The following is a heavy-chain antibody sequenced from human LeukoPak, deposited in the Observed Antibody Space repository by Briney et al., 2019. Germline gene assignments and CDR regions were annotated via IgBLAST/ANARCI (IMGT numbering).Heavy chain of an antibody. V-gene: IGHV4-34*01. CDR3: ARERQCGGDCSTAGGGFDP. CDR1: GGSFSGYY. J-gene: IGHJ5*02. CDR2: INHSGST. Sequence: SETLSLTCAVYGGSFSGYYWSWIRQPPGKGLEWIGEINHSGSTNYNPSLKSRVTISVDTSKNQFSLKLSSVTAADTAVYYCARERQCGGDCSTAGGGFDPWGQGTLVTVSS. D-gene: IGHD2-21*01.